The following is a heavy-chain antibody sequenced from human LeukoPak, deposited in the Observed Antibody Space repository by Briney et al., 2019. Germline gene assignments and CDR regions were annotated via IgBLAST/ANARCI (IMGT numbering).Heavy chain of an antibody. D-gene: IGHD3-22*01. V-gene: IGHV4-39*01. CDR2: IYYSGST. J-gene: IGHJ4*02. CDR1: GGSISSSSYY. CDR3: ARQGYYYDSSGAVYFDY. Sequence: SETLSLTCTVSGGSISSSSYYWGWIRQPPGKGLEWIGSIYYSGSTYYNPSLKSRVTISVDTSKNQFSLKLSSVTAADTAVYYCARQGYYYDSSGAVYFDYWGQGTPVTVSS.